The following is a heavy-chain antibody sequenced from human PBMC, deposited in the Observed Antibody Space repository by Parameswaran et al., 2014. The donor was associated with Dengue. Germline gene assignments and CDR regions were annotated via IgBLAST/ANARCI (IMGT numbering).Heavy chain of an antibody. CDR2: ISSSSSYT. D-gene: IGHD1-26*01. V-gene: IGHV3-11*03. CDR3: ASARVGASLIDY. Sequence: VRQMPGKGLEWVSYISSSSSYTNYADSVKGRFTISRDNAKNSLYLQMNSLRAEDTAVYYCASARVGASLIDYWGQGTLVTVSS. J-gene: IGHJ4*02.